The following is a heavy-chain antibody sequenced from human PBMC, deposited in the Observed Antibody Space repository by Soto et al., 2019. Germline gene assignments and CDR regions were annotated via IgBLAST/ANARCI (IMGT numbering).Heavy chain of an antibody. D-gene: IGHD1-1*01. J-gene: IGHJ6*02. CDR3: ARLENLYYYYYGMDV. V-gene: IGHV4-34*01. CDR1: GGSFSGYY. CDR2: INHSGST. Sequence: SETLSLTCAVYGGSFSGYYWSWIRQPPGKGLEWIGEINHSGSTNYNPSLKSRVTISVDTSKNQFSLKLSSVTAADTAVYYCARLENLYYYYYGMDVWGQGTTVTVSS.